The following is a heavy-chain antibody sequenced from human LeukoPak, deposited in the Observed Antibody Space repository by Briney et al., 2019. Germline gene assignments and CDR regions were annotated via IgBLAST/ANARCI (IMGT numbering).Heavy chain of an antibody. J-gene: IGHJ4*02. CDR3: ARAKTGYSALFDY. CDR2: IYNSGST. V-gene: IGHV4-31*03. D-gene: IGHD5-18*01. CDR1: GGSIGSIGYY. Sequence: SETLSLTCTVPGGSIGSIGYYWSWIRQYPGKGLEWIGYIYNSGSTHYNPSLKSRVTISVDTSKNQFSLKLSSVTAADTAVYYCARAKTGYSALFDYWGQGTLVTVSS.